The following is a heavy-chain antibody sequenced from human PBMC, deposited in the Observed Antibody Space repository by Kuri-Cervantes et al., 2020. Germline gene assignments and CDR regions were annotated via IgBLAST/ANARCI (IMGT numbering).Heavy chain of an antibody. Sequence: GESLKISCKVSGYTLTELSMHWVRQAPGKGLEWMGGFDPEDGETIYAQKFQGRVTMTEDTSTDTAYMELSSLRSEDTAVYYCAILYSSGAGVDYWGQGTLVTVSS. D-gene: IGHD6-19*01. CDR1: GYTLTELS. V-gene: IGHV1-24*01. CDR3: AILYSSGAGVDY. CDR2: FDPEDGET. J-gene: IGHJ4*02.